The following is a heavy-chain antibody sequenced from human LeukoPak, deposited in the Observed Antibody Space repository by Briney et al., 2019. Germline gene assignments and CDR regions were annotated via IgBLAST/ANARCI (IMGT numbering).Heavy chain of an antibody. CDR2: IPYDGSDK. D-gene: IGHD4-17*01. CDR3: ARGGDYDRSAFDI. J-gene: IGHJ3*02. Sequence: PGGSLRLSCAASGFPFSSYGMHWVRHAPGKGLEWVAFIPYDGSDKFYADSVKGRFTISRDNSKNTLYLQMNSLRAEDTAVYYCARGGDYDRSAFDIWGQGTMVTVSS. CDR1: GFPFSSYG. V-gene: IGHV3-30*02.